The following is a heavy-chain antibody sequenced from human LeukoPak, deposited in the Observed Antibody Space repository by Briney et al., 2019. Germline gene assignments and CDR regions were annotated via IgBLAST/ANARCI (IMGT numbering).Heavy chain of an antibody. CDR1: EFTFSRYW. D-gene: IGHD3-16*01. Sequence: PGGSLRLSCAASEFTFSRYWMSWVRQAPRKGLEWVANIKPDGSEKYYVDSVKGRFTISRDNAKNSLYLQMNSLRAEDTAVYYCARDYGGSDFDYWGQGTLVTVSS. CDR2: IKPDGSEK. V-gene: IGHV3-7*01. J-gene: IGHJ4*02. CDR3: ARDYGGSDFDY.